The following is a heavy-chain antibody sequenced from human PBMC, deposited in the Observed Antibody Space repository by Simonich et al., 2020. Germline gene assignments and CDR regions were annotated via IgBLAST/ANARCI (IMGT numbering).Heavy chain of an antibody. V-gene: IGHV1-2*02. Sequence: QVQLVQSGAEVKKPGASVKVSCKASGYTFTGYYMHWVRQAPGQGLEWMGWINPNSGGTKYAQKFQGRVTMTRDTSISTAYMELSRLRSDDTAVYYCARDRGGSYYDYWGQGTLVTVSS. CDR2: INPNSGGT. D-gene: IGHD1-26*01. CDR1: GYTFTGYY. CDR3: ARDRGGSYYDY. J-gene: IGHJ4*02.